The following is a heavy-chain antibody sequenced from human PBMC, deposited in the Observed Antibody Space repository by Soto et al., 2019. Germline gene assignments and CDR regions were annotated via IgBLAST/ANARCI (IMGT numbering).Heavy chain of an antibody. J-gene: IGHJ4*02. V-gene: IGHV4-39*01. CDR3: ASGQREGYDSSGYLIVGVLGYCDY. CDR1: GGSISTSSNY. D-gene: IGHD3-22*01. CDR2: IYYSGGT. Sequence: QLQLQESGPGLVKHSETLSLTGIVSGGSISTSSNYWGWISQPPGKGLEGSGSIYYSGGTYYNPYLKSRVTISVETSKNKFSLKLSSVTAADTAVYYCASGQREGYDSSGYLIVGVLGYCDYWGQGTLVTVSS.